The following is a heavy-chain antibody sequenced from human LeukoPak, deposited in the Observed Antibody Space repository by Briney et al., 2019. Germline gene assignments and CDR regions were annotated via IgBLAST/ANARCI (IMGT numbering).Heavy chain of an antibody. J-gene: IGHJ5*02. D-gene: IGHD6-19*01. CDR3: AKGAYTSGWS. CDR2: ISGSGGTT. V-gene: IGHV3-23*01. CDR1: GITFSNYA. Sequence: GGSLRLSCAASGITFSNYAMSWVRQAPGKGLEWVSAISGSGGTTYFADSVKGRFTISRDNSKNTLYLQMNSLRVEDTAIYYCAKGAYTSGWSWGPGTLVTVSS.